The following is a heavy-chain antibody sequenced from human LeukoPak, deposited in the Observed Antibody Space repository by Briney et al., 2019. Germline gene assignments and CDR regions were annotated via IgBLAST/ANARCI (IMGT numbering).Heavy chain of an antibody. J-gene: IGHJ4*02. V-gene: IGHV1-3*01. CDR1: GYTFTSYA. D-gene: IGHD6-19*01. CDR3: TRGRDARRKVAVADTPLTDFDY. CDR2: INAGNGNT. Sequence: ASVKVSCKASGYTFTSYAMHWVRQAPGQRLEWMGWINAGNGNTKYSQKFQGRVTITRDTSTSTAYMELRSLRSDDTAVYYCTRGRDARRKVAVADTPLTDFDYWGQGTLVTVSS.